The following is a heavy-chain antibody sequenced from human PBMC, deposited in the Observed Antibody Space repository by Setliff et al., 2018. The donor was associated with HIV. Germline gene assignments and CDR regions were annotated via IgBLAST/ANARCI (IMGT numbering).Heavy chain of an antibody. CDR3: ARLIHTGLLYFDF. CDR2: IYTTGST. D-gene: IGHD2-8*02. Sequence: PSETLSLTCTVSGGSISSYYWSWIRQPPGKGLEWLGHIYTTGSTNYNPSLKSRVTISVDTSKNQFSLKLSSVTAADTAMYYCARLIHTGLLYFDFWGLGTLVTVSS. J-gene: IGHJ4*02. CDR1: GGSISSYY. V-gene: IGHV4-4*09.